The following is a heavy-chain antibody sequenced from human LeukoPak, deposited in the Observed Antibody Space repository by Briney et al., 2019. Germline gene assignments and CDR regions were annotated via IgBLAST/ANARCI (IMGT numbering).Heavy chain of an antibody. Sequence: PSETLSLTCTVSGGSFSGTTYYWGWIRQPPGKGLEWMGTVHYTGSTYSNPSLKSRLTISIDTSKNQFSLKLTSVTAADTAVYYCARLGLWFKKVEYWGQGTLVTVSS. CDR1: GGSFSGTTYY. CDR2: VHYTGST. CDR3: ARLGLWFKKVEY. D-gene: IGHD3-10*01. J-gene: IGHJ4*02. V-gene: IGHV4-39*01.